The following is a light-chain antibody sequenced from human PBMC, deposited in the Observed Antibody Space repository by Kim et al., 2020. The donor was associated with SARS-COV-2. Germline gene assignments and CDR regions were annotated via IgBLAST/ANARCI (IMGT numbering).Light chain of an antibody. CDR2: GAS. CDR3: QKYNGVPFT. J-gene: IGKJ3*01. CDR1: QGINNY. V-gene: IGKV1-27*01. Sequence: ASVGDRVTITCRASQGINNYLAWYQQKPGKVPRLLIYGASSLQSGVPSRCSGSGSGTDFTLTISSLQPEDVATYYCQKYNGVPFTFGPGTKVDIK.